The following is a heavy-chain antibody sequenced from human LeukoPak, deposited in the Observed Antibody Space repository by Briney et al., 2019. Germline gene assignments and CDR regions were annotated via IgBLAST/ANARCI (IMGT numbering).Heavy chain of an antibody. CDR1: GGSISSGGYY. D-gene: IGHD2-15*01. J-gene: IGHJ2*01. CDR3: ARDRTPTDWYFDL. V-gene: IGHV4-61*09. Sequence: PSETLSLTCTVSGGSISSGGYYWSWIRQPAGKELEWIGHIYTSGDTIYNSSLKSRVTISVDTSKNQFSLKLSSVTAADTAVYYCARDRTPTDWYFDLWGRGILVTVSS. CDR2: IYTSGDT.